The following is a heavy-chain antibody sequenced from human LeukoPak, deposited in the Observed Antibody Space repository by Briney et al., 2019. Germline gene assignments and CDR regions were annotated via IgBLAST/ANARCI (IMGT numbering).Heavy chain of an antibody. CDR3: ARFARYCSGGSCYRNWFDP. J-gene: IGHJ5*02. D-gene: IGHD2-15*01. CDR1: GYTFTGYY. V-gene: IGHV1-2*02. Sequence: ASVKVSCKASGYTFTGYYMHWVRQAPGRGLEWMGWINPNSGGTNYAQKFQGRVTMTRDTSISTAYMELSRLRSDDTAVYYCARFARYCSGGSCYRNWFDPWGQGTLVTVSS. CDR2: INPNSGGT.